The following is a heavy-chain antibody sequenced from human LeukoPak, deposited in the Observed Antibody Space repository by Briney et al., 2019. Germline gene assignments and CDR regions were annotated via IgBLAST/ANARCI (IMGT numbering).Heavy chain of an antibody. V-gene: IGHV4-31*03. Sequence: PSETLSLTCTVSGGSISSGGYYWSWIRQHPGKGLEWIGYIYYSGSTYYNPSLKSRVTISVDTSKNQFSLKLSSVTAADTAVYYCARDLGGWWSRGLDYYGMDVWGKGTTVTVSS. CDR1: GGSISSGGYY. CDR3: ARDLGGWWSRGLDYYGMDV. CDR2: IYYSGST. J-gene: IGHJ6*04. D-gene: IGHD3-16*01.